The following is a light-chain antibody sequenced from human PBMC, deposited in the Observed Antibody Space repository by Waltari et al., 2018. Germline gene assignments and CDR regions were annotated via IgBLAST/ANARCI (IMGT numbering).Light chain of an antibody. Sequence: QSVLTPPPSVPGAPGPRVTVPFPGPSPNIGAGSPVHRSQHLPGTAPKLLIYANNNRPSGVPDRFSGSKSGTSASLAITGLQADDEADYYCQSYDTSLSGSNWVFGGGTKLTVL. V-gene: IGLV1-40*01. CDR3: QSYDTSLSGSNWV. J-gene: IGLJ3*02. CDR1: SPNIGAGSP. CDR2: ANN.